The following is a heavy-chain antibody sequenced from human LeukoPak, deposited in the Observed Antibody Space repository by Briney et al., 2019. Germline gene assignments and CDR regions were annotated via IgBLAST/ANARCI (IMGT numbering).Heavy chain of an antibody. CDR1: GYTFSGYY. Sequence: ASVKVSCKASGYTFSGYYMHWVRQAPGQGLEWMGWINPKSGGTDEAQKFHDRVTMTRDTSIRTAYMEVSRLRSDDTAVYYCARSPDILTGENFDYWGQGTLVTVSS. V-gene: IGHV1-2*02. CDR3: ARSPDILTGENFDY. D-gene: IGHD3-9*01. CDR2: INPKSGGT. J-gene: IGHJ4*02.